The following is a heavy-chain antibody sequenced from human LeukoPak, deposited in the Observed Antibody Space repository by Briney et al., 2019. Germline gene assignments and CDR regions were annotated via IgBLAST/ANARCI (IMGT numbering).Heavy chain of an antibody. J-gene: IGHJ4*02. Sequence: GGSLRLSCAASGFTFNSYWMSWVRQAPGKGLEWVANIKQDGSEKYYVDSVKGRFTISRDNAKNSLYLQMNSLRAEDTAVYYCARGLRSIDYWGQGTLVTVSS. CDR2: IKQDGSEK. V-gene: IGHV3-7*04. CDR3: ARGLRSIDY. CDR1: GFTFNSYW.